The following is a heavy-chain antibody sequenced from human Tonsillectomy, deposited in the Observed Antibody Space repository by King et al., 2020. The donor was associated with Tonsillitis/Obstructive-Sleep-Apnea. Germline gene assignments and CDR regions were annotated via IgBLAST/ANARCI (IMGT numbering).Heavy chain of an antibody. CDR2: ISSSGTTI. Sequence: EVQLVESGGGLVQPGGSLRLSCAASGFTFSSYEMNWVRQAPGKGLEWVSYISSSGTTIYYADSVKGRFTISRDNAKNSLYLQMNSLRAEDTAVYYCGRDRAYCGGGCYSGFFDVWGRGTLVTVSS. CDR1: GFTFSSYE. V-gene: IGHV3-48*03. D-gene: IGHD2-21*01. CDR3: GRDRAYCGGGCYSGFFDV. J-gene: IGHJ2*01.